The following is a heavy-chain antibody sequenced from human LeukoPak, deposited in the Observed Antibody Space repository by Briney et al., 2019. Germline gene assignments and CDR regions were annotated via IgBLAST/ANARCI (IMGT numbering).Heavy chain of an antibody. CDR1: GFTSSSYA. CDR2: ISYDGSNK. V-gene: IGHV3-30*04. Sequence: GGSLRLSCAASGFTSSSYAMHWVRQAPGKGLEWVAVISYDGSNKYYADSVKGRFTISRDNSKNTLYLQMNSLRAEDTAVYYCARDKGFIRKNYGSGSYYNAPRSRGFDYWGQGTLVTVSS. D-gene: IGHD3-10*01. J-gene: IGHJ4*02. CDR3: ARDKGFIRKNYGSGSYYNAPRSRGFDY.